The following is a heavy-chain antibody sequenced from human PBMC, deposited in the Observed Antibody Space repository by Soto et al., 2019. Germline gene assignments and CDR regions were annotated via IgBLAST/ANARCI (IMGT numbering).Heavy chain of an antibody. Sequence: ETLSLTCSVSGGSMSGSYWGWVRQPPGKGLEWIGYMHYRGNTNYNPSLKSRAAISVDTSKNQFSLRVSSVTAADTAVYYCARGYRSGYYYHMDVWGRGTTVTVSS. D-gene: IGHD3-16*02. V-gene: IGHV4-59*08. CDR1: GGSMSGSY. CDR3: ARGYRSGYYYHMDV. CDR2: MHYRGNT. J-gene: IGHJ6*03.